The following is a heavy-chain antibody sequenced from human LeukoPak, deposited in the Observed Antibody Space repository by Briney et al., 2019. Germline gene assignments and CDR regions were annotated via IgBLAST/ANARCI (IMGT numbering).Heavy chain of an antibody. V-gene: IGHV3-7*01. CDR2: IKQDGSDK. Sequence: PGGSLRLSCAASGFTFSSYWMSWVRQAPGKGLEWVANIKQDGSDKYYVDSVKGRFTISRDNAKNSLYLQMNSLRAEDTAVYYCARDGYSRSCDYWGQGTLVTVSS. CDR3: ARDGYSRSCDY. D-gene: IGHD6-13*01. CDR1: GFTFSSYW. J-gene: IGHJ4*02.